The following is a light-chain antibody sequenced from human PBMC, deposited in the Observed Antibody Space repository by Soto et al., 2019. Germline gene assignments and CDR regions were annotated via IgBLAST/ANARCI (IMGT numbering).Light chain of an antibody. CDR1: QSITSIF. CDR2: GAS. CDR3: QQYENSPIT. J-gene: IGKJ5*01. Sequence: EIVLTQSPGILSLSPGERASLSCGASQSITSIFLAWYQQKPGQAPRLLIYGASSRATGIPDRFSGTGSETDFTLTINRLEPEDFAVYYCQQYENSPITFGQGTRLEIK. V-gene: IGKV3-20*01.